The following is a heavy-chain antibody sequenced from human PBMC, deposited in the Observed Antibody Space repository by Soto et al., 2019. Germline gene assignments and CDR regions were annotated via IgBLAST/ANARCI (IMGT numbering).Heavy chain of an antibody. Sequence: QVQLVQSGAEVKKPGASVKVSCKASGYTFTSYGISWVRQAPGQGLEWMGWISAYNGNTNYAQKLQGRVTMTTDTSTSTAYMELRSLRSDDTAVYYCARDIQTYCSRGSCYSGGYFDYWGQGTLVTVSS. CDR2: ISAYNGNT. D-gene: IGHD2-15*01. CDR3: ARDIQTYCSRGSCYSGGYFDY. J-gene: IGHJ4*02. V-gene: IGHV1-18*01. CDR1: GYTFTSYG.